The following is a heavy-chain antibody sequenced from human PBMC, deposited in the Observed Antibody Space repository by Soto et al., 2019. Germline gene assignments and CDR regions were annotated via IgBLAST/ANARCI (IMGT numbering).Heavy chain of an antibody. V-gene: IGHV4-31*03. CDR2: IYYSGST. CDR1: GGSISSGGYY. D-gene: IGHD2-2*01. J-gene: IGHJ3*02. CDR3: ARSQYCSSTSCYAEGLIDAFDI. Sequence: QVQLQESGPGLVKPSQTLSLTCTVSGGSISSGGYYWSWIRQHPGKGLEWIGYIYYSGSTYYNPSLNSRVTISVDTSKNQFSLKLSSVTAADTAVYYCARSQYCSSTSCYAEGLIDAFDIWGQGTMVTVSS.